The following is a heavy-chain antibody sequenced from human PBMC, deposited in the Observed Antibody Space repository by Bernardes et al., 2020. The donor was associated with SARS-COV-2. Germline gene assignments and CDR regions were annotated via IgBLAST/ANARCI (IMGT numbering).Heavy chain of an antibody. D-gene: IGHD4-17*01. CDR2: IKQDGSEK. CDR3: AREKLQNYFGDYDDH. J-gene: IGHJ5*02. V-gene: IGHV3-7*03. Sequence: GSLRRSCAASGFTFSRYWMSWVRPAPGKGLEWVANIKQDGSEKYYMDSMKGRFTISRDNAKKSLYLQVNSLRAEDTAVYYCAREKLQNYFGDYDDHWGQGTLVTVSS. CDR1: GFTFSRYW.